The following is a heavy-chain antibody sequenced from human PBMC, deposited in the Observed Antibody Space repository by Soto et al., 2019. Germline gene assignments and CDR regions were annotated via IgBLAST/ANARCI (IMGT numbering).Heavy chain of an antibody. D-gene: IGHD2-8*01. CDR1: GGTFSSYA. Sequence: SVKVSCKASGGTFSSYAISWVRQAPGQGLEWMGGIIPIFGTANYAQKFQGRVTITADESTSTAYMELSSLRSEDTAVYYCARAYCTNGVCYTGLYYYYYGMDVWGQGTTVTVSS. CDR2: IIPIFGTA. CDR3: ARAYCTNGVCYTGLYYYYYGMDV. J-gene: IGHJ6*02. V-gene: IGHV1-69*13.